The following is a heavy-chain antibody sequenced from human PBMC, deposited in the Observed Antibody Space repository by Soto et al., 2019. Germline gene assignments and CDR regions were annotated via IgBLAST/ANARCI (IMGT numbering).Heavy chain of an antibody. J-gene: IGHJ4*02. CDR1: DFTFSDFD. CDR2: ISYRGSNK. CDR3: VKEAHRASRLEY. V-gene: IGHV3-30*18. D-gene: IGHD6-6*01. Sequence: QVQLVESGGGVVQPGRSLRLSCAASDFTFSDFDMHWVRQAPGKGLEWVAVISYRGSNKYYVDSVKGRFTISRDNSNNMLYVQMDDLRPNDTAIYYCVKEAHRASRLEYWGRGTLVTVSS.